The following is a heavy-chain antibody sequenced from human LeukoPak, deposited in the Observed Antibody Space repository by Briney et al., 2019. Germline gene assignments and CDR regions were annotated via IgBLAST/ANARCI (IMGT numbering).Heavy chain of an antibody. CDR3: ARAAGSGSSPLGAFDI. D-gene: IGHD1-26*01. J-gene: IGHJ3*02. CDR2: INPNSGGT. CDR1: GYTFTGYY. V-gene: IGHV1-2*02. Sequence: ASVKVSCKASGYTFTGYYMHWVRQAPGQGLEWMGWINPNSGGTNYAQKFQGRVTMTRDTSISTAYMELSRLRSDDTAVYYSARAAGSGSSPLGAFDIWGQRTMVTVSS.